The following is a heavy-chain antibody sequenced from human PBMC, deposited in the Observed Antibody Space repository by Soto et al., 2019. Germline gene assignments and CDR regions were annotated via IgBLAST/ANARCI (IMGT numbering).Heavy chain of an antibody. D-gene: IGHD7-27*01. CDR2: SYSGGST. J-gene: IGHJ4*02. CDR1: GFSVSNNY. CDR3: ATNWGSGDFDY. Sequence: EVQLVESGGGLIQPGGSLRLSCAASGFSVSNNYLRWVRQAPGKGLEWVSISYSGGSTYYADSVKGRFTISRDNSKNTLYLHMNSLRAEDTAVYYCATNWGSGDFDYWGQGTLVTVSS. V-gene: IGHV3-53*01.